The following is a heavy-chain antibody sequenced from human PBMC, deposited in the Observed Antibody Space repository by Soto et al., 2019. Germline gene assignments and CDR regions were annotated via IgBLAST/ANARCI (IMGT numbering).Heavy chain of an antibody. V-gene: IGHV1-18*01. CDR3: ARAGEDDYVWGSYRSFDY. Sequence: QVQLVQSGAEVKKPGASVKVSCKASGYTFTSYGISWVRQAPGQGLEWMGWISAYNGNTNYAQKLQGRVTMTTDTATSTAYMELRSLRSDDTAVYYCARAGEDDYVWGSYRSFDYWGQGTLVTVSS. D-gene: IGHD3-16*02. CDR1: GYTFTSYG. J-gene: IGHJ4*02. CDR2: ISAYNGNT.